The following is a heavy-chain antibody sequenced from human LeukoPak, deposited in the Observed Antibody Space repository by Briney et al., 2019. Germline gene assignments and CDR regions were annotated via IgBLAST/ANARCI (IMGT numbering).Heavy chain of an antibody. V-gene: IGHV3-74*01. CDR1: GFTFNSYL. CDR3: TRNPGPDRGSSDL. CDR2: IDGDGATT. J-gene: IGHJ2*01. D-gene: IGHD7-27*01. Sequence: PGGSLRLSCAASGFTFNSYLMSWVRQAPGKGLVWVSRIDGDGATTSYKDSVKGRFTISRDNANNMVYLEMNSLRVEDTAVYYCTRNPGPDRGSSDLWGRGPWSLSP.